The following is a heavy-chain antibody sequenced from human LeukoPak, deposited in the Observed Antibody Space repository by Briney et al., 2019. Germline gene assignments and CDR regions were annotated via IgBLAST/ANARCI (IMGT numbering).Heavy chain of an antibody. Sequence: PSETLSLTCTVSGGSISSGSYYWSWIRQPAGKGLEWIGRIYTSGSTNYNPSLKSRVTISVDTSKNQFSLKLSSVTAADTAVYYCARDSYPSWDQLLISNSVWGQGTLVTVSS. J-gene: IGHJ4*02. CDR3: ARDSYPSWDQLLISNSV. CDR2: IYTSGST. CDR1: GGSISSGSYY. D-gene: IGHD2-2*01. V-gene: IGHV4-61*02.